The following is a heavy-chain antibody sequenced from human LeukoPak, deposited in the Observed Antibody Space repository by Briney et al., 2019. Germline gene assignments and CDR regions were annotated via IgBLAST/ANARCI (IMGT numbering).Heavy chain of an antibody. J-gene: IGHJ4*02. Sequence: SGTLSLTCAVSGGAISSSNWWSWVRQPPGKGLEWIGEIYHSGSTYYNPSLKSRVTISVDRSKNQFSLKLSSVTAADTAVYYCARGGRTTIFGVVGDYWGQGTLVTVSS. D-gene: IGHD3-3*01. CDR1: GGAISSSNW. V-gene: IGHV4-4*02. CDR2: IYHSGST. CDR3: ARGGRTTIFGVVGDY.